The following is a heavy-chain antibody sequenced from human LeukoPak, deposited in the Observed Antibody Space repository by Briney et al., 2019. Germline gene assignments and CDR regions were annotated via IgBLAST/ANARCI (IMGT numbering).Heavy chain of an antibody. CDR3: ARDSRGSYPDY. CDR2: ISYDGSNK. D-gene: IGHD1-26*01. V-gene: IGHV3-30*14. CDR1: GFTFSSYA. Sequence: PGRSLRLSCAASGFTFSSYAMHWVRQAPGKGLEWVAVISYDGSNKYYADSVKGRFTISRDNSKNTLYLQMNSLRAEDTAVYYCARDSRGSYPDYWGQGTLVTVSS. J-gene: IGHJ4*02.